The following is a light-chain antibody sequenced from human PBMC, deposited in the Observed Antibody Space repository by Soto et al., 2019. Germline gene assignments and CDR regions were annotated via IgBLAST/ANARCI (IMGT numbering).Light chain of an antibody. CDR2: DVN. J-gene: IGLJ1*01. Sequence: QSALTHPRSVSWSPGQSVTISCTGTSSDVGGFNSVSWYQQHPGKAPKLMIYDVNKRPSGVPDRFSGSKSGSTASLTISGLQAEDEADYYCCSYAGSSSYAFATGTKVTVL. CDR3: CSYAGSSSYA. V-gene: IGLV2-11*01. CDR1: SSDVGGFNS.